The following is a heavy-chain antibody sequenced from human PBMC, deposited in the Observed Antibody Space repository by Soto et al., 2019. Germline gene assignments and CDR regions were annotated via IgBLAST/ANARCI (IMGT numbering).Heavy chain of an antibody. CDR1: GFTFSSYG. CDR2: ISYDGSNK. D-gene: IGHD4-4*01. J-gene: IGHJ6*03. Sequence: GGSLRLSCAASGFTFSSYGMHWVRQAPGKGLEWVAVISYDGSNKYYADSVKGRFTISRDNSKNTLYLQMNSLRAEDTAVYYCAGATVIPNPSLYYYYMDVWGKGTTVTVSS. CDR3: AGATVIPNPSLYYYYMDV. V-gene: IGHV3-30*03.